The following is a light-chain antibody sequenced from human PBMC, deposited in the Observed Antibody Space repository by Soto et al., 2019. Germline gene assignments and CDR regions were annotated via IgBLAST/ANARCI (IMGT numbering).Light chain of an antibody. CDR1: QSVSNN. J-gene: IGKJ1*01. Sequence: EIVMTQSPATLSVSPGERATLSCRASQSVSNNLAWYQQKPGQAPRLLIYGASTRATGIPARFSGSGSGTEFTLTISSPQSEDFAVYYCQQYNKWPPTVTFGQGTKVEIK. CDR3: QQYNKWPPTVT. CDR2: GAS. V-gene: IGKV3-15*01.